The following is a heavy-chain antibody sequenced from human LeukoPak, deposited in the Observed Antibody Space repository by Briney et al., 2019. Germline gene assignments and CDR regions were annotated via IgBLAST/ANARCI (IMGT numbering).Heavy chain of an antibody. D-gene: IGHD1-1*01. V-gene: IGHV3-30*18. CDR1: GFTFSSYG. J-gene: IGHJ6*04. CDR2: ISYDGSNK. CDR3: AKDWYNWNDYYYYGMDV. Sequence: PGRSLILSCAASGFTFSSYGMHWVRQAPGKGLEWVAVISYDGSNKYYADSVKGRFTISRDNSKNTLYLQMNSLRAEDTAVYYCAKDWYNWNDYYYYGMDVWGKGTTVTVSS.